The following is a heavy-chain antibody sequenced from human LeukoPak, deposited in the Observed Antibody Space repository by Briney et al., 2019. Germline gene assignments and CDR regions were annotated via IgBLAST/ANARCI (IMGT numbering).Heavy chain of an antibody. CDR1: GVSISSYY. CDR2: IYTSGST. Sequence: SETLSLTCAVSGVSISSYYRTWIRQPAGQGLEWIGRIYTSGSTNYKHSLKRRVTMSVDTSKTQFSLKRSSVTAADTAVYYCAREPYMVRGIDYWGERTLLTVSS. D-gene: IGHD3-10*01. V-gene: IGHV4-4*07. CDR3: AREPYMVRGIDY. J-gene: IGHJ4*02.